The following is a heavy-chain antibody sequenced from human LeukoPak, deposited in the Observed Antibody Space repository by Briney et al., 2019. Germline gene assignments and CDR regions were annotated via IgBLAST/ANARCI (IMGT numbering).Heavy chain of an antibody. J-gene: IGHJ1*01. CDR1: GDSISSDY. CDR3: ARSKIAAVADLVL. CDR2: MYYSGST. V-gene: IGHV4-59*08. D-gene: IGHD6-13*01. Sequence: SETLSLTCTVSGDSISSDYWSWIWQPPGKGLEWIGYMYYSGSTSYNPPLKSRVTMSIDTSKTQFSLKLTSVTAADTAVYYCARSKIAAVADLVLWGQGTLVTVSS.